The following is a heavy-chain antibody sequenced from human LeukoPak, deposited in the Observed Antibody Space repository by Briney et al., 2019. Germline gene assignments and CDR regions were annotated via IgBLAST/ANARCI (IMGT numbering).Heavy chain of an antibody. CDR3: ARVVPYYYYYGMDV. D-gene: IGHD2-2*01. J-gene: IGHJ6*02. V-gene: IGHV4-61*01. CDR2: IYYSGST. Sequence: SETLSLTCTVSGGSVSSGSYYWSWIRQPPGKGLGWIGYIYYSGSTNYNPSLKSRVTISVDTSKNQFSLKQSSVTAADTAVYYCARVVPYYYYYGMDVWGQGTTVTVSS. CDR1: GGSVSSGSYY.